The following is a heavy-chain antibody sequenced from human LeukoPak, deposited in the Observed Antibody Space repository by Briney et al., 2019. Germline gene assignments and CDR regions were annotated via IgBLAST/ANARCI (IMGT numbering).Heavy chain of an antibody. J-gene: IGHJ4*02. Sequence: RSLRLSCAASGFTFSSYGMHWVRQAPGKGLEWVAVIWYDGSNKYYADSVKGRFTISRDNSKNTLYLQMNSLRAEDTAVYYCARENYYDSSGYSFRYWGQGTLVTVSS. D-gene: IGHD3-22*01. CDR3: ARENYYDSSGYSFRY. CDR2: IWYDGSNK. V-gene: IGHV3-33*01. CDR1: GFTFSSYG.